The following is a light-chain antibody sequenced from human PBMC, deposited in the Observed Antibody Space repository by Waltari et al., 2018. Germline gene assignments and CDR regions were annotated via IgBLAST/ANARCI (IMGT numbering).Light chain of an antibody. J-gene: IGLJ1*01. CDR1: SSDVGAYTF. CDR3: NSYAGGDILYV. Sequence: QSALTQPPSASGSPGQSITISCTGTSSDVGAYTFLSWYQQPPGKAPKLIIFDVRKRPSGVPDRFSGSKSGNTASLTVSGLQAEDEADYYCNSYAGGDILYVFGTGTRVTVL. V-gene: IGLV2-8*01. CDR2: DVR.